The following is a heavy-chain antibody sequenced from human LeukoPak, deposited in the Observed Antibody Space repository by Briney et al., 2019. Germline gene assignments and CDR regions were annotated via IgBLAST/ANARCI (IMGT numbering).Heavy chain of an antibody. CDR1: GGSISSSSYY. Sequence: PSETLSLTCTVSGGSISSSSYYWGWIRQPPGKGLEWIGSIYYSGSTYYNPSLKSRVTISVDTSKNQFSLELSSVTAADTAVYYCAGNYYDSSGYYDDYWGQGTLVTVSS. CDR3: AGNYYDSSGYYDDY. D-gene: IGHD3-22*01. J-gene: IGHJ4*02. V-gene: IGHV4-39*01. CDR2: IYYSGST.